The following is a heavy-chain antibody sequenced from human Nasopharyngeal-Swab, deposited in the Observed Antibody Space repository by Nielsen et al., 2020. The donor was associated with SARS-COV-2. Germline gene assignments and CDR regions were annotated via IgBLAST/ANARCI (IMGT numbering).Heavy chain of an antibody. CDR2: ISNDGNDK. D-gene: IGHD1-26*01. J-gene: IGHJ6*03. CDR1: GFTFSSYA. V-gene: IGHV3-30*04. CDR3: ARDPERSYNHFYYMDV. Sequence: GESLKISCAASGFTFSSYAMHWVRQAPGKGLEWVAAISNDGNDKYYADSVKGRFSISRDNSKNTPYLQMNSLRAEDTAVYYCARDPERSYNHFYYMDVWGKGTTVTISS.